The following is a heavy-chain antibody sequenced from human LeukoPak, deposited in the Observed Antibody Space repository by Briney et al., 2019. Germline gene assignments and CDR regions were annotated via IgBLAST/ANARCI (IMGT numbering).Heavy chain of an antibody. CDR3: AKQPAAIRVFDY. Sequence: GGSLRLSCVASGFTFPNYAMNWVRQAPGKGLEWVSTISGSGGSTYYADSVKGRFTISRDNSENTLYLQMNSLRAEDSAVYFCAKQPAAIRVFDYWGQGALVTVSS. D-gene: IGHD2-2*02. V-gene: IGHV3-23*01. CDR2: ISGSGGST. CDR1: GFTFPNYA. J-gene: IGHJ4*02.